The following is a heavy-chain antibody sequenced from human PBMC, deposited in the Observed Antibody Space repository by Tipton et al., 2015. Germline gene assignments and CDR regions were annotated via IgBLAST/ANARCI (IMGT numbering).Heavy chain of an antibody. V-gene: IGHV3-48*01. CDR2: ISGSSSTI. CDR1: GFTFNDYG. Sequence: SLRLSCVASGFTFNDYGMNWVRQAPGKGLEWVSYISGSSSTIHYADSVKGRFTISRDNAKNSLFVQMNGLRGEDTAVYFCARGQTSLDNWFDPWGQGTLVTVSS. CDR3: ARGQTSLDNWFDP. J-gene: IGHJ5*02.